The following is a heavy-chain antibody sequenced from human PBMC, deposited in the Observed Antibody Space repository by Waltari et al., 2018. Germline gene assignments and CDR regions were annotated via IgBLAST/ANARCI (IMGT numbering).Heavy chain of an antibody. V-gene: IGHV4-38-2*01. J-gene: IGHJ4*02. CDR1: GYSISSGYY. Sequence: QVQLQESGPGLVKPSETLSLTCAVSGYSISSGYYWGWLRQPPGKGLEWIGSIYHSGSTYYNPSLKSRVTISVDTSKNQFSLKLSSVTAADTAVYYCARPGDYGDYSLGYWGQGTLVTVSS. D-gene: IGHD4-17*01. CDR3: ARPGDYGDYSLGY. CDR2: IYHSGST.